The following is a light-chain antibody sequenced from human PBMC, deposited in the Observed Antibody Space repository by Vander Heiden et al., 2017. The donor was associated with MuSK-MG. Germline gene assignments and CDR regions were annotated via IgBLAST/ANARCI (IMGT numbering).Light chain of an antibody. V-gene: IGLV3-9*01. J-gene: IGLJ2*01. CDR1: NIGSKN. CDR2: RDS. Sequence: SYELTQPPSVSVALGQTARITCGGNNIGSKNVHWYQQKPGQAPVLVIYRDSNRPSGIPERFSGSNSGKTATLTISRAQAGDEADYYCQVWDSRVVFGGGTKLTVL. CDR3: QVWDSRVV.